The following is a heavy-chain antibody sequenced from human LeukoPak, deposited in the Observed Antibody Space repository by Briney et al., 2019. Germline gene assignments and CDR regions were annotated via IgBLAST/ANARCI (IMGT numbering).Heavy chain of an antibody. Sequence: PGGSLRLPCVPCGLTFRNFWMSWVRQAPGKGLEWVANINQDGQDGSEKYYVDSVKGRFTISRDNAKNSLYLQMNSLRGDDTAVYYCASGGHLDYWGLGALVTVSS. J-gene: IGHJ4*02. V-gene: IGHV3-7*01. CDR1: GLTFRNFW. CDR3: ASGGHLDY. CDR2: INQDGQDGSEK. D-gene: IGHD3-16*01.